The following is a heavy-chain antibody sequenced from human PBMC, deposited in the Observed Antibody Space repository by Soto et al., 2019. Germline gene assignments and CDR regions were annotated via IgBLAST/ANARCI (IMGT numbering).Heavy chain of an antibody. Sequence: ASVKVSCKASGYSFSGYYIQWVRQAPGQGPEWLGWIYPNTENTDSSKKFQGRVTMTSDMSTSTVYMELRGLRSDDTAVYYCARALRGTIDYWGQGTLVTV. CDR3: ARALRGTIDY. V-gene: IGHV1-2*02. CDR1: GYSFSGYY. J-gene: IGHJ4*02. CDR2: IYPNTENT. D-gene: IGHD4-17*01.